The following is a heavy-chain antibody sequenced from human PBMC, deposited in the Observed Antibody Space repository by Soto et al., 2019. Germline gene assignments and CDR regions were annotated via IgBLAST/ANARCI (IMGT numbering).Heavy chain of an antibody. CDR1: GGTFSSYA. J-gene: IGHJ6*02. Sequence: QVQLVQSGAEVKKPGSSVKVSCKASGGTFSSYAISWVRQAPGQGLEWMGGIIPIFGTANYAQKFQGRVSITADEPPSTAYMERVGPRSCDTVLDYWAWAPPAAGNPYYYDGMDVWGQGTTVTVSS. CDR3: AWAPPAAGNPYYYDGMDV. CDR2: IIPIFGTA. D-gene: IGHD6-13*01. V-gene: IGHV1-69*01.